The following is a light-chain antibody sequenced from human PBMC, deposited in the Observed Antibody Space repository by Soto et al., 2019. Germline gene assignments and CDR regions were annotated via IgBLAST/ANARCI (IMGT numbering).Light chain of an antibody. J-gene: IGKJ1*01. CDR3: QSNYILPWT. Sequence: DIQVTQSPPSLSASVGDRVTITCRASQYIGNYLNWYQHKSGKAPQLLIYSASTLQIGVPSRFSGSVSGTDFTLTITTLQPDDFASYYCQSNYILPWTFGQGTKVETK. V-gene: IGKV1-39*01. CDR1: QYIGNY. CDR2: SAS.